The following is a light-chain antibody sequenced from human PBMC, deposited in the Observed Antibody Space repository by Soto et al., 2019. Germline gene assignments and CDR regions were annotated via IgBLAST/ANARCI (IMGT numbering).Light chain of an antibody. CDR1: QTGSNSY. CDR3: QHYGYPQWT. J-gene: IGKJ1*01. CDR2: GVS. Sequence: IVLTQSPGTLSLSPGERATLSCRASQTGSNSYLAWYQQKSGQAPRLLIYGVSTRATGIPDRFSGSGSGTEFALTISRLEPEDFAVYIRQHYGYPQWTFGPGTKVDIK. V-gene: IGKV3-20*01.